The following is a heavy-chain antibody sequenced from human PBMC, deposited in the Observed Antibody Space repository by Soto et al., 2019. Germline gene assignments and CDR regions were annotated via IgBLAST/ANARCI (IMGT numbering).Heavy chain of an antibody. D-gene: IGHD3-22*01. CDR1: RGSISSGGFY. Sequence: LSLPCTVSRGSISSGGFYWSWIRQSPGKGLEWIGFIYANGNSYYNPSLKSRANISLDTSKNKFSLKISSVTVADTAVYYCARDGRTSGYYLDYWGQGTPVTVSS. J-gene: IGHJ4*02. V-gene: IGHV4-31*03. CDR2: IYANGNS. CDR3: ARDGRTSGYYLDY.